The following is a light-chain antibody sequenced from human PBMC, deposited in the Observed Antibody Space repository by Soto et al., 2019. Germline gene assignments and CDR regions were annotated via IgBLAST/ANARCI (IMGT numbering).Light chain of an antibody. V-gene: IGKV4-1*01. Sequence: DIVMTQSPDSLAVSLGERATINCKSSQSVLYSSNNKNYLAWYQQKPGQPPKLLIYWASTRESGVPDRFSGSGSGTDFPVTISSLQAEDVAVYYWQRYYSTPTFGQGTRLEIK. CDR2: WAS. J-gene: IGKJ5*01. CDR3: QRYYSTPT. CDR1: QSVLYSSNNKNY.